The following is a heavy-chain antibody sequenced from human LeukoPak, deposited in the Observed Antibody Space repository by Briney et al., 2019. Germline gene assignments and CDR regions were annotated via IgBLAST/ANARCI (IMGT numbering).Heavy chain of an antibody. V-gene: IGHV3-23*01. D-gene: IGHD4-23*01. Sequence: GGSLRLSCAASGFTLSNFWMSWVRQAPGKGLEWVSAVSGSGAGTFYADSLKGRFTISRDNSNNTLYLQMNSLRAEDTAVYYCATSVRSDYWGQGTLVTVSS. J-gene: IGHJ4*02. CDR3: ATSVRSDY. CDR1: GFTLSNFW. CDR2: VSGSGAGT.